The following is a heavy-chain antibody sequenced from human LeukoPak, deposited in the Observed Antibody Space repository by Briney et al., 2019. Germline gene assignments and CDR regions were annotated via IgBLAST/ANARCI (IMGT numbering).Heavy chain of an antibody. V-gene: IGHV3-9*01. J-gene: IGHJ2*01. CDR2: ISWNSGSI. CDR1: GFTFDXXX. Sequence: XASGFTFDXXXXHWVRQAPGXXXEXVSGISWNSGSIGYADSVKGRFTISRDNAKNSLYLQMNSLRAEDTALYYCAKDKGSQDWYFDLWGRGTLVTVSS. CDR3: AKDKGSQDWYFDL.